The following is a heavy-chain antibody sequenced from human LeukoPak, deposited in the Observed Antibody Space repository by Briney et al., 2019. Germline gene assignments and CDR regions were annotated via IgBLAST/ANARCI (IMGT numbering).Heavy chain of an antibody. V-gene: IGHV3-48*03. Sequence: GGSLRLSCDASEFTVSKYGISWVRQAPGRGREWVAYISVSGRTNYYADAGKGRFTISRDNGDNSLVLQMDGLTVDDTAIYFCARAQGDRYLLSHYHYYMDVWGKGHTVTI. CDR1: EFTVSKYG. D-gene: IGHD2/OR15-2a*01. CDR3: ARAQGDRYLLSHYHYYMDV. CDR2: ISVSGRTN. J-gene: IGHJ6*03.